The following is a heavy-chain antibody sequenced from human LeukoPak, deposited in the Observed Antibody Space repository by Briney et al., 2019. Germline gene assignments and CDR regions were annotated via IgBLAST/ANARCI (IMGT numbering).Heavy chain of an antibody. CDR1: GFTFSSYW. CDR2: IKQDGSEK. CDR3: ARGAPRYCSSTSCLMAFDI. D-gene: IGHD2-2*01. Sequence: SGGSLRLSCAASGFTFSSYWMSWVRQAPGKGLEWVANIKQDGSEKYYVDSVKGRFTISRDNAKNSLYLQMNSLRAEDTAVYYCARGAPRYCSSTSCLMAFDIWGQGTMVTVSS. V-gene: IGHV3-7*01. J-gene: IGHJ3*02.